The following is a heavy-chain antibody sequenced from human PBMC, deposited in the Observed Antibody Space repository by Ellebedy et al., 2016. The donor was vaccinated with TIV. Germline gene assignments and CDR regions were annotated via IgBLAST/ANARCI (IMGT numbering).Heavy chain of an antibody. CDR2: ISGSGTVT. D-gene: IGHD3-10*01. Sequence: GGSLRLXXAASGFTFSRHAMNWVRQAPGKGLEWVAAISGSGTVTYYADSVKGRFTISRDNSDNALFLQMNSLRADDTAVYFCAKDRGIWFGELKYYGFDVWGQGATVTVSS. J-gene: IGHJ6*02. CDR3: AKDRGIWFGELKYYGFDV. CDR1: GFTFSRHA. V-gene: IGHV3-23*01.